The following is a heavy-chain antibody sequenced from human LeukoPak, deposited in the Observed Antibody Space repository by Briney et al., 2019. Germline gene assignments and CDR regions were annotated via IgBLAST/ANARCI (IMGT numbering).Heavy chain of an antibody. V-gene: IGHV4-59*01. J-gene: IGHJ4*02. Sequence: TPETLSLTCTVSGGSISTYYWSWIRQPPGKGLEWIGYIYYLGSTNYNPSLKSRVTISVDTSKNQFSLRLNSVTAADTAVYYCARADSSGYEHFDYWGQGTLVTVSS. D-gene: IGHD3-22*01. CDR2: IYYLGST. CDR3: ARADSSGYEHFDY. CDR1: GGSISTYY.